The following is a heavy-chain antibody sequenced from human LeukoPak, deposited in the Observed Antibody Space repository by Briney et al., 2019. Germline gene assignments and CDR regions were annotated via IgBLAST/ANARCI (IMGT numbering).Heavy chain of an antibody. CDR3: ARRVLWCGAHGLDP. CDR2: INHSGST. Sequence: SETLSLTCAVSGGSFSGYYWSWIRQPPGKGLEWIGEINHSGSTNYNPSLKSRVTISVDTSKNQFSLKLSSVTAADTAVYYCARRVLWCGAHGLDPWGQGTLVTVSS. J-gene: IGHJ5*02. D-gene: IGHD3-10*01. CDR1: GGSFSGYY. V-gene: IGHV4-34*01.